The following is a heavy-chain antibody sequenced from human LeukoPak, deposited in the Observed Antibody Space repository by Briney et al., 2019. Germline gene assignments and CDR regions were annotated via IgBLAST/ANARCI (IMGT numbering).Heavy chain of an antibody. CDR3: ATDHGYESTANRAFDY. D-gene: IGHD3-22*01. CDR2: ISSSSSYI. CDR1: GFTFSSYS. V-gene: IGHV3-21*06. Sequence: GGSLRLSCAASGFTFSSYSMNWARQAPGKGLEWVSSISSSSSYIYYADSVKGRFTISRDNAKNSLYLQMNSLRADDTAVYYCATDHGYESTANRAFDYWGQGTLATVSS. J-gene: IGHJ4*02.